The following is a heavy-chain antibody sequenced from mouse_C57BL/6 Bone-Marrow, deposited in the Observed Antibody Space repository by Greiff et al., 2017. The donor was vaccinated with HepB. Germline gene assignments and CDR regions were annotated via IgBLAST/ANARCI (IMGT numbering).Heavy chain of an antibody. CDR1: GFTFSNYW. Sequence: DVKLVESGGGLVQPGGSMKLSCVASGFTFSNYWMNWVRQSPEKGLEWVAQIRLKSDNYATHYAESVKGRFTISRDDSKSSVYLQMNNLRAEDTGIYYCTAAQAKGFAYWGQGTLVTVSA. D-gene: IGHD3-2*02. CDR2: IRLKSDNYAT. J-gene: IGHJ3*01. CDR3: TAAQAKGFAY. V-gene: IGHV6-3*01.